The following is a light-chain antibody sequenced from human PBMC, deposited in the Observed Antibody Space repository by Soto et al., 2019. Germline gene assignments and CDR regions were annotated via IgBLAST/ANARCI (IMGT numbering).Light chain of an antibody. CDR2: DVS. Sequence: QSALTQPASVSGSPGQSITISCSGTSSDVGAYNYVSWYQQHPGKAPKLMIYDVSKRPSGVPDRFSGSKSGNTASLTISGLQAEDKADYYCQSYDSSLSGSVFGGGTQLTVL. CDR1: SSDVGAYNY. J-gene: IGLJ2*01. CDR3: QSYDSSLSGSV. V-gene: IGLV2-14*01.